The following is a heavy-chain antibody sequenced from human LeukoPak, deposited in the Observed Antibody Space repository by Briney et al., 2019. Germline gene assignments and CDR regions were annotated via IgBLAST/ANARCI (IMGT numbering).Heavy chain of an antibody. V-gene: IGHV1-2*02. CDR3: ARPTYCGSDCYFNFDY. J-gene: IGHJ4*02. D-gene: IGHD2-21*02. Sequence: ASVKGSCKTSGYTFATYFMHWVLQAPGQGLEWMGYITPNSGVTNYAQKFRGRVTMTWDTSISTAYIELSGLTSDDTAIYYCARPTYCGSDCYFNFDYWGQGTLVTVSS. CDR1: GYTFATYF. CDR2: ITPNSGVT.